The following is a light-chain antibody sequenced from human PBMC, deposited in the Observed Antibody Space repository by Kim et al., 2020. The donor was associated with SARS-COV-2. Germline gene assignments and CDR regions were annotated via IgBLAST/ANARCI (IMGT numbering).Light chain of an antibody. CDR1: QSISSW. CDR2: KAS. Sequence: ASRGDRVTITCRASQSISSWLAWYQQKPGKAPKLLIYKASSLESGVPSRFGGSESGTEFTLTISSLQPDDFATYYCQQYNSYPVTFGGGTKVESK. CDR3: QQYNSYPVT. V-gene: IGKV1-5*03. J-gene: IGKJ4*01.